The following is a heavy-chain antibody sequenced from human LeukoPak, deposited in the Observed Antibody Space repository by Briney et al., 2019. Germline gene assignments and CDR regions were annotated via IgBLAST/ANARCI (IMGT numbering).Heavy chain of an antibody. D-gene: IGHD2-21*02. V-gene: IGHV1-69*05. CDR2: IIPIFGTA. CDR1: GGTFSSYA. Sequence: GASVKVSCKASGGTFSSYAISWVRQAPGQGLEWMGGIIPIFGTANYAQKFQGRVTTTTDESTSTAYMELSSLRSEDTAVYYCARDSPNCGGDCYHSPYFDCWGQGTLVTVSS. J-gene: IGHJ4*02. CDR3: ARDSPNCGGDCYHSPYFDC.